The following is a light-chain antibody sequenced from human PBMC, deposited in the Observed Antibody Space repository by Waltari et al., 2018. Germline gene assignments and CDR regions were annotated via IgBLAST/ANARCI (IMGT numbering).Light chain of an antibody. Sequence: DIVMTQSPLSLPVTPGEPASISCRSSQSLLHSNGYNYLDWYLQKPVQSPQLLIYFGFNRASGVPDRFSGSGSGTDFTLKISRVEAEDVGVYYCMQALQTPFTFGGGTKVEIK. CDR3: MQALQTPFT. CDR1: QSLLHSNGYNY. CDR2: FGF. V-gene: IGKV2-28*01. J-gene: IGKJ4*01.